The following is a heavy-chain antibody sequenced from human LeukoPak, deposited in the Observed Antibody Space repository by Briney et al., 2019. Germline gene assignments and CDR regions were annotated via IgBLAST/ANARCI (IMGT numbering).Heavy chain of an antibody. D-gene: IGHD2-15*01. CDR1: GGSFSGYY. CDR2: INHSGST. CDR3: ARGGGRYCSGGSCHLDY. Sequence: SETLSLTCAVYGGSFSGYYWSWIRQPPGKGLEWIGEINHSGSTSYNPSLKSRVTISVDTSKNQFSLKLSSVTAADTAVYYCARGGGRYCSGGSCHLDYWGQGTLVTVSS. J-gene: IGHJ4*02. V-gene: IGHV4-34*01.